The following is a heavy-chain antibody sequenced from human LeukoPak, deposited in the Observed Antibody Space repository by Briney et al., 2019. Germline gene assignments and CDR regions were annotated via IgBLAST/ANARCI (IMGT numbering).Heavy chain of an antibody. V-gene: IGHV4-39*01. CDR1: GGSISSSSYY. D-gene: IGHD3-22*01. CDR2: IYYTGST. CDR3: ATPYSSGYYYLY. J-gene: IGHJ4*02. Sequence: SETLSLTCTVSGGSISSSSYYWGWLRQPPGRGLEWIGNIYYTGSTYYNPSLKSRVTISVHTSKNQFSLKLTSVTAADTAVYYCATPYSSGYYYLYWGQGTLVTVSS.